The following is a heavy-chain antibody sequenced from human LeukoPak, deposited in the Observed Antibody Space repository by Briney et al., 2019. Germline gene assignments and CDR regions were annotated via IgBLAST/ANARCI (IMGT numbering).Heavy chain of an antibody. CDR3: ARGGASSRYFDS. D-gene: IGHD6-6*01. CDR2: IYYSGST. J-gene: IGHJ4*02. V-gene: IGHV4-59*01. Sequence: SETLSLTCTVSGGSISSYYWSWTRQPPGKGLEWIGYIYYSGSTNYNPSLKSRVTISVDTSKNQFSLKLSSVTAADTAVYYCARGGASSRYFDSWGQGTLVTVSS. CDR1: GGSISSYY.